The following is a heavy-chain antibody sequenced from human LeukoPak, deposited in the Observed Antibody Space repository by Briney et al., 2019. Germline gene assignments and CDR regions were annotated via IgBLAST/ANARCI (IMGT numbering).Heavy chain of an antibody. CDR3: ATDRATQYFDY. D-gene: IGHD2-15*01. V-gene: IGHV3-30*02. Sequence: VGSLRLSCAASGITFRSYGMHCGREAPGKGLGWVAFIWYDVSNKYYADSVKGRFTISRDNSRNTLFLQMSSLRAEDTAVYYCATDRATQYFDYWGQGTLVSVSS. J-gene: IGHJ4*02. CDR2: IWYDVSNK. CDR1: GITFRSYG.